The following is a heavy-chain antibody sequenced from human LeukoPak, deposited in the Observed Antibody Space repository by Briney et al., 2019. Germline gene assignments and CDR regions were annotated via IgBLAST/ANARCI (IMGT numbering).Heavy chain of an antibody. Sequence: SETLSLTCTVSGGAINSGHFWNWLRQPPGKGLEYIGYISYTGITYHNPSLRSRVNMSIDTSKKQFSLKLASVTAADTATYYCAWGNDHFDYWGQGSLVTVSS. CDR3: AWGNDHFDY. J-gene: IGHJ4*02. D-gene: IGHD3-16*01. CDR2: ISYTGIT. CDR1: GGAINSGHF. V-gene: IGHV4-31*03.